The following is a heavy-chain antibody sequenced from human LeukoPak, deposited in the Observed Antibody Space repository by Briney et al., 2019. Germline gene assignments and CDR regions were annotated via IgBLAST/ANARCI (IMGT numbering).Heavy chain of an antibody. CDR3: ARVSRVRGGQYYFDY. J-gene: IGHJ4*02. V-gene: IGHV1-2*02. D-gene: IGHD3-10*01. CDR2: INPNSGGT. CDR1: GYTFTSYD. Sequence: ASVKVSCKASGYTFTSYDINWVRQATGQGLEWMGWINPNSGGTNYAQKFQGRVTMTRDTSISTAYMELSRLRSDDTAVYYCARVSRVRGGQYYFDYWGQGTLVTVSS.